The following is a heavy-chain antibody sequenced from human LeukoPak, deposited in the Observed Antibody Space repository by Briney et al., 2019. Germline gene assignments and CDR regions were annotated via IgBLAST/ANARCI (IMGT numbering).Heavy chain of an antibody. CDR1: GYTFTSYG. Sequence: ASVKVSCKASGYTFTSYGISWVRQAPGQGLEWMGWISAYNGNTNYAQKPQGRVTMTTDTSTSTAYMELRSLRSDDTAVHYCARATTSYDFWSGSSGRWFDPWGQGTLVTVSS. J-gene: IGHJ5*02. CDR2: ISAYNGNT. V-gene: IGHV1-18*01. D-gene: IGHD3-3*01. CDR3: ARATTSYDFWSGSSGRWFDP.